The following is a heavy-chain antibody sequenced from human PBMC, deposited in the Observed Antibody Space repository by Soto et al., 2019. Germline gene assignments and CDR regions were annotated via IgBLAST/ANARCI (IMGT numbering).Heavy chain of an antibody. D-gene: IGHD3-10*01. CDR2: IYYSGST. J-gene: IGHJ5*02. Sequence: SETLSLTCTVSGGSISSYYWSWIRQPPGKGLEWIGYIYYSGSTNYNPSLKSRVTISVDTSKNQFSLKLSSVTAADTAVYYCASSNYYGSDTNWFDPWGQGTLVTVSS. V-gene: IGHV4-59*08. CDR3: ASSNYYGSDTNWFDP. CDR1: GGSISSYY.